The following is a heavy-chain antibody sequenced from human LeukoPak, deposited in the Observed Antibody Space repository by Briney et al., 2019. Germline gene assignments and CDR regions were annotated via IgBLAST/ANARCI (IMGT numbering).Heavy chain of an antibody. D-gene: IGHD2-15*01. CDR2: IYDSGSTNYNPSL. CDR3: ARRDCSGGSCWGLIDY. Sequence: SETLSLTCTVSDDSISSYYWSWIRQPPGKGLEWIGYIYDSGSTNYNPSLNYNPSLKSRVTISVDTSKNQFSLKLSSVTAADTAVYYCARRDCSGGSCWGLIDYWGQGTLVTVSS. V-gene: IGHV4-59*01. J-gene: IGHJ4*02. CDR1: DDSISSYY.